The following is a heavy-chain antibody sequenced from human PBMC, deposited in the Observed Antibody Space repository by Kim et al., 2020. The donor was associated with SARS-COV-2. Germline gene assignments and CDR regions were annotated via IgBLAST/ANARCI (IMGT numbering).Heavy chain of an antibody. D-gene: IGHD4-17*01. V-gene: IGHV1-69*04. CDR1: GGTFSSYA. CDR2: IIPILGIA. J-gene: IGHJ5*02. Sequence: SVKVSCKASGGTFSSYAISWVRQAPGQGLEWMGRIIPILGIANYAQKFQGRVTITADKSTSTAYMELSSLRSEDTAVYYCATLEGRLRWNWFDPWGQGTLVTVSS. CDR3: ATLEGRLRWNWFDP.